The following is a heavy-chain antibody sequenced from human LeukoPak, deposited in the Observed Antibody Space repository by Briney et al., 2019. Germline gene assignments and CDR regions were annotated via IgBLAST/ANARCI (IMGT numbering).Heavy chain of an antibody. D-gene: IGHD3-16*01. CDR2: ISGSGSST. CDR1: GFTFSSYA. Sequence: GGSLRLSCAASGFTFSSYAMSWVRQAPGKGLEWVSAISGSGSSTYYADSVKGRFAISRDNSKNMLYVQMNSLRAEDSAVYYCAKGAEDYVWGSIGFWGQGILVTVSS. J-gene: IGHJ4*02. V-gene: IGHV3-23*01. CDR3: AKGAEDYVWGSIGF.